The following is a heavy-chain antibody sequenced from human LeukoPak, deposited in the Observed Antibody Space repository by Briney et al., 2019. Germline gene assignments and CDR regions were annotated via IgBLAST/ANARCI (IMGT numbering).Heavy chain of an antibody. CDR1: GFTLSNAW. CDR2: IRSKADGGTT. J-gene: IGHJ4*02. V-gene: IGHV3-15*01. Sequence: GGSLRLSCAASGFTLSNAWMNRVRQAPGKGLEWIGRIRSKADGGTTDYAANMKGRFTISRDDSKSTLYLQMNSLNTEDTALYYCARDIDYWGQGTLVTVSS. CDR3: ARDIDY.